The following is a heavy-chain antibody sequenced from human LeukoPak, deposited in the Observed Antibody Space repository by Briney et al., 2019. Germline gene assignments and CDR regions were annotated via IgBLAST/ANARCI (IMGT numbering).Heavy chain of an antibody. CDR1: GGSISSYY. J-gene: IGHJ2*01. D-gene: IGHD6-13*01. Sequence: TSETLSLTCTVSGGSISSYYWSWIRQPPGKGLEWIGYIYYSGSTNYNPSLKSRVTISGDTSKNQFSLKLSSVTAADTAVYYCARRAIAAAGSYWYFDLWGRGTLVTVSS. CDR2: IYYSGST. V-gene: IGHV4-59*08. CDR3: ARRAIAAAGSYWYFDL.